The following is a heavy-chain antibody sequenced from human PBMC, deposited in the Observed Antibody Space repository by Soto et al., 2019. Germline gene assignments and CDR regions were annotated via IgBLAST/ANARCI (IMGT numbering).Heavy chain of an antibody. Sequence: SQTLSLTFAISGDSVSSNSVAWNWIRQSPSRGLEWLGRTYYRSKWYNDYAVSVKSRITINPDTSKNQFSLQLNSVTPEDTAVYYCERDPLIHCSSTSCQDHYYYYGMDVWGPGPTVTVSS. D-gene: IGHD2-2*01. J-gene: IGHJ6*02. CDR2: TYYRSKWYN. CDR3: ERDPLIHCSSTSCQDHYYYYGMDV. CDR1: GDSVSSNSVA. V-gene: IGHV6-1*01.